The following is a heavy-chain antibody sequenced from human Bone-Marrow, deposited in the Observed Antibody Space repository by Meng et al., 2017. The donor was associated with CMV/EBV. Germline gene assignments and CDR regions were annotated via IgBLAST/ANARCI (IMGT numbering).Heavy chain of an antibody. CDR3: AKDRLQVVWFDP. D-gene: IGHD4-11*01. J-gene: IGHJ5*02. V-gene: IGHV4-39*07. CDR1: GGSISSSSYY. Sequence: SETLSLTCTVSGGSISSSSYYWGWIRQPPGKGLEWIGSIYYSGSTHYNPSLKSRVTISVDTSKNQFSLKLSSVTAADTAVYYCAKDRLQVVWFDPWGQGTLVTVSS. CDR2: IYYSGST.